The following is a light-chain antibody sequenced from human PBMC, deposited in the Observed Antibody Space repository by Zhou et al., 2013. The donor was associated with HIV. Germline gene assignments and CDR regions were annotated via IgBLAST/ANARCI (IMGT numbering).Light chain of an antibody. CDR3: QQYNNWPPVR. Sequence: EIVLTQSPGTLSLSPGEGATLSCRASHTISANYLAWYQQKPGQAPRLLVYGASTRATGIPARFSGSGSGTEFTLTISSLQSEDFAVYYCQQYNNWPPVRFGQGTKVEIK. CDR1: HTISAN. V-gene: IGKV3-15*01. CDR2: GAS. J-gene: IGKJ1*01.